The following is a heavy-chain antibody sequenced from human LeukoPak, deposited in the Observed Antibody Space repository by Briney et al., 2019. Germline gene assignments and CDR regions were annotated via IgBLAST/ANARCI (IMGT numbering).Heavy chain of an antibody. CDR3: ARGLSPRINMVRGVRPPFRGVFDY. D-gene: IGHD3-10*01. Sequence: SGTLSLTCAVYGGSFSGYYWSWIRQPPGKGLEWIGEINHSGSTNYNPSLKSRVTISVDTSKNQFSLKLSSVTAADTAVYYCARGLSPRINMVRGVRPPFRGVFDYWGQGTLVTVSS. J-gene: IGHJ4*02. CDR2: INHSGST. CDR1: GGSFSGYY. V-gene: IGHV4-34*01.